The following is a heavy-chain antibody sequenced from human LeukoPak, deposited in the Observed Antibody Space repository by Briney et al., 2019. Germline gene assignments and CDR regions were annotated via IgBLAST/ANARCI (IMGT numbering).Heavy chain of an antibody. CDR1: GFTFSTYW. J-gene: IGHJ3*02. Sequence: PGGSLRLSCAASGFTFSTYWMNWVRQASGKGLEWVANIKYDGSEKYYGDSVKGRFTISRDNAENSLHLQMNSLRAEDTAVYYCARDSVRGRPLVAFDIWGQGTMVTVSS. CDR3: ARDSVRGRPLVAFDI. V-gene: IGHV3-7*01. D-gene: IGHD6-6*01. CDR2: IKYDGSEK.